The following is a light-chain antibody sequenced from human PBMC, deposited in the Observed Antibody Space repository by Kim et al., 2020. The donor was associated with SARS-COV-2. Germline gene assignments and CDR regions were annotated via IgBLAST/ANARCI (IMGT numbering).Light chain of an antibody. J-gene: IGKJ4*01. CDR2: KAS. Sequence: DIQMTQSPSTLSASVGDRVTITCRASQSINTWLAWHQQKPGKAPKVLIYKASTLEGGVPSRFSGSGSGTEFTLTISSLQPDDFATYYCQQYNTPPLTFGGGTKLEI. V-gene: IGKV1-5*03. CDR1: QSINTW. CDR3: QQYNTPPLT.